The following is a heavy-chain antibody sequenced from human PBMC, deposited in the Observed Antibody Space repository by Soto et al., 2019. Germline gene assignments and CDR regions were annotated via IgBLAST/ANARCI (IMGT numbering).Heavy chain of an antibody. Sequence: AGGSLRLSCAASGFTFDDYVMSWVRQAPRKGLEWVSSITGNGGSTYYADSVKGRFTISRDNSKNTLYLQLNGMGAEDTAVYYCARRTPSDYDFWSGYYPRYYYYYMDVWGKGTTVTVSS. V-gene: IGHV3-20*04. J-gene: IGHJ6*03. CDR3: ARRTPSDYDFWSGYYPRYYYYYMDV. CDR1: GFTFDDYV. D-gene: IGHD3-3*01. CDR2: ITGNGGST.